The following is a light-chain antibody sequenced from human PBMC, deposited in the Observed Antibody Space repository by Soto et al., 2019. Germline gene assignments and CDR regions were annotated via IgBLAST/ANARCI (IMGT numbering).Light chain of an antibody. CDR3: QQYGSSPPRT. CDR1: QSVSNDF. V-gene: IGKV3-20*01. J-gene: IGKJ1*01. Sequence: EIVLTQSPGILSLSPGERATLSCRARQSVSNDFLAWYQQKPGQAPRLLIYGAYTRATDVPDRFSGSGSGADFTLSISRLEPEDFAVYYCQQYGSSPPRTFGQGTKVEMK. CDR2: GAY.